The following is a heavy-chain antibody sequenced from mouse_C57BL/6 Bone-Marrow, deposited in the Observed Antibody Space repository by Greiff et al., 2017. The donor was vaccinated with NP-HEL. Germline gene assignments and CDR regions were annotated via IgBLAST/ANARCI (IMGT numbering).Heavy chain of an antibody. CDR1: GYTFTSYW. CDR3: ARSAAPDGYLYWYFDV. D-gene: IGHD2-3*01. V-gene: IGHV1-55*01. CDR2: IYPGSGST. Sequence: QVQLQQPGAELVKPGASVKLSCKASGYTFTSYWITWVKQRPGQGLEWIGDIYPGSGSTNYNEKFKSKATLTVDTSSSTAYMELSRLTSEDSAVYYCARSAAPDGYLYWYFDVWGTGTTVTVSS. J-gene: IGHJ1*03.